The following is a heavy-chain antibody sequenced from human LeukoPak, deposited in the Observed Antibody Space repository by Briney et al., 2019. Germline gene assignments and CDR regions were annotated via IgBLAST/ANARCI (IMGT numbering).Heavy chain of an antibody. Sequence: PGGSLRLSCAASGFTFSSYSMNWVRQAPGKGLEWVSSISSSSSYIYYADSVKGRFTISRDNAKNSLYQQMNSLRAEDTAVYYCARDRQWLGKDAFDIWGQGTMVTVSS. V-gene: IGHV3-21*01. CDR3: ARDRQWLGKDAFDI. CDR2: ISSSSSYI. CDR1: GFTFSSYS. J-gene: IGHJ3*02. D-gene: IGHD6-19*01.